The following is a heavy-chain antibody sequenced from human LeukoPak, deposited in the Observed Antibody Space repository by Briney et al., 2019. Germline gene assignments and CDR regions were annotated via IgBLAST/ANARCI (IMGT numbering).Heavy chain of an antibody. CDR3: VSRYYYDSSVDY. D-gene: IGHD3-22*01. CDR1: GFTFSPYS. Sequence: GGSLRLSCVVSGFTFSPYSMNWVRQAPGKGLEWVAYISGRTSTIYYADSVYGRFTISRDNAKNSLYLQMNSLRAEDTAVYYCVSRYYYDSSVDYWGQGTLVTVSS. V-gene: IGHV3-48*01. J-gene: IGHJ4*02. CDR2: ISGRTSTI.